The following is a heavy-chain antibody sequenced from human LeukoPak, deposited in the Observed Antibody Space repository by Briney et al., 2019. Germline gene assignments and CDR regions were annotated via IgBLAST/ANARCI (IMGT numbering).Heavy chain of an antibody. CDR1: GGSISTSY. J-gene: IGHJ6*02. CDR2: IYYSGST. V-gene: IGHV4-59*08. CDR3: ARHEPLYYYGMDV. Sequence: PSETLSLTCTASGGSISTSYWNWIRQPAGKGLEWIGYIYYSGSTNYNPSLKSRVTISVDTSKNQFSLKLSSVTAADTAVYYCARHEPLYYYGMDVWGQGTTVTVSS.